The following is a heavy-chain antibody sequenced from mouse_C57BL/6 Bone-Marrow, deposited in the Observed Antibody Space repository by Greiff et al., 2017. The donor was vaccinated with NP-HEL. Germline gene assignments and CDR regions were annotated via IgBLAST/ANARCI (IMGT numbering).Heavy chain of an antibody. D-gene: IGHD2-4*01. CDR2: IYPGDGDT. V-gene: IGHV1-82*01. CDR3: ARWSYDYDWGPMDY. J-gene: IGHJ4*01. Sequence: VMLVESGPELVKPGASVKISCKASGYAFSSSWMNWVKQRPGKGLEWIGRIYPGDGDTNYNGKFKGKATLTADKSSSTAYMQLSSLTSEDSAVYFCARWSYDYDWGPMDYWGQGTSVTVSS. CDR1: GYAFSSSW.